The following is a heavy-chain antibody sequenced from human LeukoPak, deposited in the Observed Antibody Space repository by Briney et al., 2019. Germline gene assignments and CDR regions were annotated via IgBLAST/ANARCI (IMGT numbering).Heavy chain of an antibody. CDR3: ARHLDGLGSWFDP. CDR1: GGSISSNSSYY. CDR2: IYYSGTT. D-gene: IGHD3-10*01. J-gene: IGHJ5*02. V-gene: IGHV4-39*01. Sequence: SETLSLTCTVSGGSISSNSSYYWGWIRQPPGKGLEWIGSIYYSGTTYSNPSLKSRVTISVDTSKNQFSLKLSSVTAADTAVYYCARHLDGLGSWFDPWGQGTLVTVSS.